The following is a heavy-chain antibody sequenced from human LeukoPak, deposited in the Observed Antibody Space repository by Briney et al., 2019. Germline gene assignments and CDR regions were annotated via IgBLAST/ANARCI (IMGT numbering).Heavy chain of an antibody. V-gene: IGHV3-9*01. Sequence: SLRLSCAASGYTFDDYAMHWVRQAPGKGLEWISGISRNSGSSGYADSVKGRFTISRDNAKNSLYLQMNSPRVEDTALYYCAKDIKVGVTDAFDIWGQGTMVTVSS. J-gene: IGHJ3*02. CDR3: AKDIKVGVTDAFDI. CDR1: GYTFDDYA. CDR2: ISRNSGSS. D-gene: IGHD1-26*01.